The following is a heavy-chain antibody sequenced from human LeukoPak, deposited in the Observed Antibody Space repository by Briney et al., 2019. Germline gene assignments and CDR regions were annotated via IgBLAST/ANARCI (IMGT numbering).Heavy chain of an antibody. CDR1: GGSISSYY. D-gene: IGHD6-13*01. CDR3: ARHPMQQQSTPYPPYYFDY. CDR2: IYYSGST. V-gene: IGHV4-59*08. J-gene: IGHJ4*02. Sequence: TSETLSLTCTVSGGSISSYYWSWIRQPPGKGLEWIGYIYYSGSTNYNPSLKSRVTISVDTSKNQFSLKLSSVTAADTAVYYCARHPMQQQSTPYPPYYFDYWGQGTLVTVSS.